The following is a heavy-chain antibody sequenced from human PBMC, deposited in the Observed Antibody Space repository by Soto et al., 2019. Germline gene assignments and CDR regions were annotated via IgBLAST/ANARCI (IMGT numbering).Heavy chain of an antibody. V-gene: IGHV1-46*01. CDR3: ARDHHGDYSSDY. J-gene: IGHJ4*02. D-gene: IGHD2-21*02. CDR2: INPSGGST. Sequence: GASVKVSCKASGYTFTSYYMHWVRQAPGQGLEWMGIINPSGGSTNYAQKLQGRVTMTTDTSTSTAYMELRSLRSDDTAVYYCARDHHGDYSSDYWGQGTLVTVSS. CDR1: GYTFTSYY.